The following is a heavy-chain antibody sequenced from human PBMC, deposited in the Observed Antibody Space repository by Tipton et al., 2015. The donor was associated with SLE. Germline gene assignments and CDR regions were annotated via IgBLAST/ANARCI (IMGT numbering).Heavy chain of an antibody. V-gene: IGHV4-31*03. CDR2: IYYTGTT. Sequence: TLSLTCTVSGVSISSDGFSWSWIRQHPDKGLEWIGYIYYTGTTQYNPSLKSRLTLSLDTSKNQFSLRLSSVTAADTATYYCARAGKYGDYEATDYWGQGTLVTVSS. CDR1: GVSISSDGFS. J-gene: IGHJ4*02. D-gene: IGHD5-12*01. CDR3: ARAGKYGDYEATDY.